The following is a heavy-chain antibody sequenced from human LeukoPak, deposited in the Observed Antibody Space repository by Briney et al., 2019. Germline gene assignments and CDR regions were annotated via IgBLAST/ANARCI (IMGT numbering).Heavy chain of an antibody. Sequence: ASVKVSCKASGYTFTSYGISWVRQAPGQGLEWMGWISAYNGNTNYAQKLQGRVTMTTDTSTSTAYMEPRSLRSDDTAVYYCARVPRAYCSSTSCFYFDYWGQGTLVTVSS. CDR2: ISAYNGNT. D-gene: IGHD2-2*01. J-gene: IGHJ4*02. V-gene: IGHV1-18*01. CDR1: GYTFTSYG. CDR3: ARVPRAYCSSTSCFYFDY.